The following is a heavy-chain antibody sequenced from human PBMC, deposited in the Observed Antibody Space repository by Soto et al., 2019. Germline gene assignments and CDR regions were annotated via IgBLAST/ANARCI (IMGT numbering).Heavy chain of an antibody. Sequence: ASVKVSCKASGYTFTSYAMHWVRQAPGQRLEWMGWINAGNGNTKCSQKFQGRVTITRDTSASTAYMELSSLRFEDTAVYYCARVDTAMDTKYFDYWGQGTLVTVSS. CDR1: GYTFTSYA. J-gene: IGHJ4*02. CDR3: ARVDTAMDTKYFDY. D-gene: IGHD5-18*01. CDR2: INAGNGNT. V-gene: IGHV1-3*01.